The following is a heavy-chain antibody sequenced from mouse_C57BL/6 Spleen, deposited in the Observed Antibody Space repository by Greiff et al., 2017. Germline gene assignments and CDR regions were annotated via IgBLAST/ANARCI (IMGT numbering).Heavy chain of an antibody. J-gene: IGHJ2*01. Sequence: QVQLQQPGAELVKPGASVKLSCKASGYTFTSYWMHWVKQRPGQGLEWIGMIHPNSGSTNYNEKFKSKATLTVDKSSSTAYMQLSSLTSVDSSVYYCAREATMVTTGFDYWGQGTTLTVSS. CDR1: GYTFTSYW. CDR3: AREATMVTTGFDY. V-gene: IGHV1-64*01. D-gene: IGHD2-2*01. CDR2: IHPNSGST.